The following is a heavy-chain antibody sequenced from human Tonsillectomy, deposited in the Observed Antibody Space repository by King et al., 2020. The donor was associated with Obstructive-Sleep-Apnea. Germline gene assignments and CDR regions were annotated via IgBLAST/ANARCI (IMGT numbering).Heavy chain of an antibody. CDR3: AKGSYDTNGYYFDY. Sequence: VQLVESGGGLVQPGRSLRLSCAASGFTFDDYAMHWVRQAPGKGLEWVSGISWYSGNIGYADSVKGRFTISRDNAKNSLYLQMNSLRAEDTAFYYCAKGSYDTNGYYFDYWGQGTLVTVSS. V-gene: IGHV3-9*01. D-gene: IGHD3-22*01. J-gene: IGHJ4*02. CDR2: ISWYSGNI. CDR1: GFTFDDYA.